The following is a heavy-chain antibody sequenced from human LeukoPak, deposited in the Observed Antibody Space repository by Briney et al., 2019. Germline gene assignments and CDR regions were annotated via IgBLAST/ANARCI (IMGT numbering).Heavy chain of an antibody. CDR3: ARSRYSGSSWYRGLGMDV. CDR1: GYTFASYY. D-gene: IGHD6-13*01. V-gene: IGHV1-46*01. Sequence: ASVKVSCKASGYTFASYYMHWVRQAPGQGLEWMGIINPSGGSTSYAQKFQGRVTMTRDTSTSTVYMELSSLRSEDTAVYYCARSRYSGSSWYRGLGMDVWGQGTTVTVSS. J-gene: IGHJ6*02. CDR2: INPSGGST.